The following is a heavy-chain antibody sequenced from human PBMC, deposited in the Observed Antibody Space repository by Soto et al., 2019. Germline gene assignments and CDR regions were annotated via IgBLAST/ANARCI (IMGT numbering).Heavy chain of an antibody. CDR2: IKSKTDGGTT. V-gene: IGHV3-15*07. Sequence: GGSLRLSCAASGFTFSNAWMNWVRQAPGKGLEWVGRIKSKTDGGTTDYAAPVKGRFTISRDDSKNTLYLQMNSLKTEDTAVYYCTTDYDILTGYYIFGMDVWGQGTTVTVSS. CDR3: TTDYDILTGYYIFGMDV. J-gene: IGHJ6*02. CDR1: GFTFSNAW. D-gene: IGHD3-9*01.